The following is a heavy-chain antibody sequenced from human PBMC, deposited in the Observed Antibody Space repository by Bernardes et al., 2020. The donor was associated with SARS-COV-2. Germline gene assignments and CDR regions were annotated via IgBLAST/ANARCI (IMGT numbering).Heavy chain of an antibody. J-gene: IGHJ6*02. D-gene: IGHD1-1*01. CDR3: TRGRTGTTSYYDYGMDV. CDR1: GFSFSSYG. Sequence: AGCLRLSCAVSGFSFSSYGMHWVRQAQGKGLEWVAVTWYDGSNKYYADSVKGRFTISRDNSKNTLYLQMNSLRAEDTAVYYCTRGRTGTTSYYDYGMDVWGQGTTVTFSS. CDR2: TWYDGSNK. V-gene: IGHV3-33*01.